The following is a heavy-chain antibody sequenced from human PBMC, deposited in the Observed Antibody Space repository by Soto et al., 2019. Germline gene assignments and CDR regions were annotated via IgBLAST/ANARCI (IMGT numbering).Heavy chain of an antibody. CDR1: GFTFSSYS. CDR3: ARARNYDFWSGTRDAFDI. V-gene: IGHV3-21*01. CDR2: ISSSSYI. D-gene: IGHD3-3*01. J-gene: IGHJ3*02. Sequence: GGSLRLSCAASGFTFSSYSMNWVRQSPGKGLEWVSSISSSSYIYYADSVKGRFTISRDNAKNSLYLQMNSLRAEDTAVYYCARARNYDFWSGTRDAFDIWGQGTMVTVSS.